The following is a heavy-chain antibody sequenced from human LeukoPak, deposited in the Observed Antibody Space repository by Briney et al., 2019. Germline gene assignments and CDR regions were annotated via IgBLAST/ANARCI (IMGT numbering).Heavy chain of an antibody. CDR3: ARGLGSGYYYGMDV. Sequence: KPSETLSLTCAVYGGSFSGYYWSWIRQPPGKGLEWIGEINHSGSTNYNPSLKSRVTISVDTSKNQFSLKLSSVTAADTAVYYCARGLGSGYYYGMDVWGQGTTVTVSS. V-gene: IGHV4-34*01. D-gene: IGHD3-16*01. J-gene: IGHJ6*02. CDR1: GGSFSGYY. CDR2: INHSGST.